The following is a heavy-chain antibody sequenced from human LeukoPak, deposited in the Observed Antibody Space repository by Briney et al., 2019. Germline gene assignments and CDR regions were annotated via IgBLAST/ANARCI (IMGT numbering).Heavy chain of an antibody. CDR1: GGSISSGDYY. V-gene: IGHV4-30-4*08. D-gene: IGHD6-13*01. J-gene: IGHJ5*02. Sequence: SXTLSLTCTVSGGSISSGDYYWSWIRQSPGKGLEWIVYIYYAGSTKYNASLKSRLNISLNTSKTQFSLEVYSMTAADTAVYYCARTDASSPFDPWGQGTLVTVSS. CDR3: ARTDASSPFDP. CDR2: IYYAGST.